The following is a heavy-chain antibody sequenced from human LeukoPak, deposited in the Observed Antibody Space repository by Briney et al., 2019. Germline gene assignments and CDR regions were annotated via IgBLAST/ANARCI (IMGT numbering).Heavy chain of an antibody. D-gene: IGHD3-10*01. CDR1: GFTFSTYG. CDR2: IWHDGSNK. J-gene: IGHJ4*02. Sequence: PGRSLRLSCAGSGFTFSTYGMHWVRQAPGKGLEWVAVIWHDGSNKYYADSVKGRFTISRDNSKNTLYLQMTSLTAEDTAVYYCGRGTGNYFSALDYWGQGTLVTVSS. V-gene: IGHV3-33*01. CDR3: GRGTGNYFSALDY.